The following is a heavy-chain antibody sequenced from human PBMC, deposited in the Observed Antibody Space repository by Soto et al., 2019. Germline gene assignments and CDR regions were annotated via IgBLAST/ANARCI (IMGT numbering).Heavy chain of an antibody. J-gene: IGHJ6*02. CDR3: ARTTMVRGVIITELPDYYGMDV. CDR1: GGTFSSYA. D-gene: IGHD3-10*01. V-gene: IGHV1-69*01. CDR2: IIPIFGTA. Sequence: QVQLVQSGAEVKKPGSSVKVSCKASGGTFSSYAISWVRQAPGHGLEWMGGIIPIFGTANYAQKFQGRVTSTADESTSTAYMELSSLRSEDTAVYYCARTTMVRGVIITELPDYYGMDVWGQGTTVTVSS.